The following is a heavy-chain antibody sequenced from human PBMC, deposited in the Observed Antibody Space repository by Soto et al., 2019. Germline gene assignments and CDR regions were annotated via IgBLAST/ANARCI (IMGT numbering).Heavy chain of an antibody. CDR3: ARTTISTRNYYDSSGRTGKLRYYYGMDV. D-gene: IGHD3-22*01. Sequence: QVQLVQSGAEVKKPGSSVKVSCKASGGTFSSYAISWVRQAPGQGLEWMGGIIPIFGTANYAQKFQGRVTITADESTSTAYMELSSLRSEDTAVYYGARTTISTRNYYDSSGRTGKLRYYYGMDVWRQGTTVTVSS. CDR2: IIPIFGTA. V-gene: IGHV1-69*01. CDR1: GGTFSSYA. J-gene: IGHJ6*02.